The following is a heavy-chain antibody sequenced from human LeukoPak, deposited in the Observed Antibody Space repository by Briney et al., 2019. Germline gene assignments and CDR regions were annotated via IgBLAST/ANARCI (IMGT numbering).Heavy chain of an antibody. CDR3: VGEPAAIPYYCYYMDV. D-gene: IGHD2-2*02. CDR2: IYTCGST. V-gene: IGHV4-4*07. CDR1: GGSISSYY. J-gene: IGHJ6*03. Sequence: SETLSLTCTVSGGSISSYYWSWIRQPAGKGLEWIGRIYTCGSTNSNPSLKSRVSMSVDTSKHQFSLKLSSVTAADTAVYYCVGEPAAIPYYCYYMDVWGKGTTVTVSS.